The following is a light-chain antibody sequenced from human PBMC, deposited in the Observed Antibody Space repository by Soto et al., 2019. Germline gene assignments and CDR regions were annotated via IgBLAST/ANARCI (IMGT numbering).Light chain of an antibody. CDR2: DVS. J-gene: IGLJ1*01. Sequence: QSALTQPASVSGSPGQSITISCTGTSSDVGGYNYVSWYQHHPGKAPKVMIYDVSDRPSGVSNRFSGSKSGNTASLTISGLQAEDEADYYCSSYTSSSTLCVFGTGTKLTV. CDR3: SSYTSSSTLCV. V-gene: IGLV2-14*03. CDR1: SSDVGGYNY.